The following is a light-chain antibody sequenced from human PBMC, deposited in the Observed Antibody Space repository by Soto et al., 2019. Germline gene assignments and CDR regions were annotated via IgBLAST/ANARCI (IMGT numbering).Light chain of an antibody. J-gene: IGLJ3*02. CDR2: SDN. CDR1: SSNIGRNF. Sequence: QSVLTQPPSASGTPGQRVTISCSGTSSNIGRNFVYWYQQLPGTAPKLLISSDNQRPSGVPDRFSGSQSGTSASLAISGLQSEDEADYHCGAWDDSLNGWVFGGGTKLTVL. V-gene: IGLV1-44*01. CDR3: GAWDDSLNGWV.